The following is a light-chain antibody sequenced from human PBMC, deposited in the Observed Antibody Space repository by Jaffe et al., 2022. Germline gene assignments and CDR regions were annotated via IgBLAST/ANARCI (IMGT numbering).Light chain of an antibody. Sequence: DIQMTQSPSSLSASIGDRVTITCRASQTIRTFLNWYQVKPGKAPKLLIYAASTLHTGVPSRFSGSGSGTDFTLTISSLQSEDLATYYCQQSYSTPLFGPGTKVNIK. J-gene: IGKJ3*01. CDR1: QTIRTF. CDR2: AAS. V-gene: IGKV1-39*01. CDR3: QQSYSTPL.